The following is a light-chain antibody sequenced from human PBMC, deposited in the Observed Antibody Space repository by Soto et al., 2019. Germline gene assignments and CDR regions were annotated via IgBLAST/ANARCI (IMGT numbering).Light chain of an antibody. CDR1: QSVSSY. CDR2: DAS. J-gene: IGKJ4*02. Sequence: EIVLTQSPATLSLSPGDRATISCRASQSVSSYLAWYQQKPGQAPRLLIYDASNWATGIPARFSGSGSGTDFTLTISSLEPDDFAVYYCQQRSDGPCTFGEGTKVQIK. CDR3: QQRSDGPCT. V-gene: IGKV3-11*01.